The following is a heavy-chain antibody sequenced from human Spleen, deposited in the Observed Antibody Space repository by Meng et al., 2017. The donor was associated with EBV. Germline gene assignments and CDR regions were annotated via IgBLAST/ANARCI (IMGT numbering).Heavy chain of an antibody. V-gene: IGHV1-69*06. CDR1: GGPFTSDA. CDR3: ASESGRGYTPDY. Sequence: QVQLVQCGAEVKKPGSSVKASCKTSGGPFTSDAISWVRQAPGQGLEWIGGLIPMLGAPNYAQKFQDRVTIIADKSTSTHYMELSSLRSDDTAVYFCASESGRGYTPDYWGRGTLVTVSS. D-gene: IGHD3-10*01. CDR2: LIPMLGAP. J-gene: IGHJ4*02.